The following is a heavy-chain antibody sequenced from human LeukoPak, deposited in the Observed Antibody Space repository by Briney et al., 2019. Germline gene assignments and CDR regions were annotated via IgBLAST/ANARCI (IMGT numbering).Heavy chain of an antibody. Sequence: GASVKVSCKGSGYSFTSYWIGWVRQMPGKGLEWMGIIYPGDSDTRYSPSFQGQVTISADKSISTAYLQWSSLKASDTAMYYCARHRNRFRIFGVVGPPDYWGQGTLVIVSS. CDR3: ARHRNRFRIFGVVGPPDY. J-gene: IGHJ4*02. CDR2: IYPGDSDT. CDR1: GYSFTSYW. D-gene: IGHD3-3*01. V-gene: IGHV5-51*01.